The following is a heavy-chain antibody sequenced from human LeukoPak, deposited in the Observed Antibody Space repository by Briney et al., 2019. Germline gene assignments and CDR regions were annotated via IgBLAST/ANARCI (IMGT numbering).Heavy chain of an antibody. Sequence: GGSVRLSCAASGFTFSSYAMSWVRQAPGKGLEGVSAISGSGGSTYYADSVKGRFTISRDNSKNTLYLQMNSLRAEDPAVYYCAKDLYEFYDSSGYYPTPYDYWGQGTLVTVSS. J-gene: IGHJ4*02. V-gene: IGHV3-23*01. CDR3: AKDLYEFYDSSGYYPTPYDY. CDR1: GFTFSSYA. CDR2: ISGSGGST. D-gene: IGHD3-22*01.